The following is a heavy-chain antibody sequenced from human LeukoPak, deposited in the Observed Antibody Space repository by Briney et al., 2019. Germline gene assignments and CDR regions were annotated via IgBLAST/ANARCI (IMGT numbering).Heavy chain of an antibody. J-gene: IGHJ6*02. CDR2: ISSSSSTI. CDR1: GFTFSSYS. Sequence: GGSLRLSCAASGFTFSSYSMNWVRQAPGKGLEWVSYISSSSSTIYYADSVKGRFTISRDNAKNSLYLQMNSLRAEDTAVYYCAREVQYSSSWYHVNRVYYYYGMDVWGQGTTVTVSS. D-gene: IGHD6-13*01. CDR3: AREVQYSSSWYHVNRVYYYYGMDV. V-gene: IGHV3-48*01.